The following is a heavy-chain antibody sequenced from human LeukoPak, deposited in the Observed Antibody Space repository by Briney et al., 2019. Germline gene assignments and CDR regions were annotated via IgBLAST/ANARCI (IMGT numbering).Heavy chain of an antibody. CDR1: GYSFTSYW. CDR2: IYPDDSDT. CDR3: ARHRQEGDSSGLSSVFHH. J-gene: IGHJ4*02. V-gene: IGHV5-51*01. Sequence: GESLKISWKGSGYSFTSYWIGWVRQMPGKGLEWMGIIYPDDSDTRYSPSFQGQVTISADKSISTAYLQWSSLKASDTAMYYCARHRQEGDSSGLSSVFHHWGQGTLVTVSS. D-gene: IGHD3-22*01.